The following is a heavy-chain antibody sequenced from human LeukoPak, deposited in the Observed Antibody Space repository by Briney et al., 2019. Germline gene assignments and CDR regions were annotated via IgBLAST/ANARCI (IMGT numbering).Heavy chain of an antibody. Sequence: GGSLRLSCAASGFTFSHYAMNWVRQAPGKGLEWVSGISGSGSGTTTYYADSVKGRFTISRDNSKNTLYLQMNSLRAEDTAVYYCAKDAITIFGVAPLFDPWGQGTLVTVSS. D-gene: IGHD3-3*01. CDR1: GFTFSHYA. CDR3: AKDAITIFGVAPLFDP. CDR2: ISGSGSGT. V-gene: IGHV3-23*01. J-gene: IGHJ5*02.